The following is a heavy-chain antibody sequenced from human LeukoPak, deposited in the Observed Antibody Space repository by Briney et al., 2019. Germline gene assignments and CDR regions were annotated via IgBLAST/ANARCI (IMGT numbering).Heavy chain of an antibody. J-gene: IGHJ4*02. CDR1: AFTFGDYA. Sequence: PGRSLSLSCTDSAFTFGDYAMRWFRQAPGKGLEWVSTISGSGISTYYADSVKGRFTISRDNSKSTLYLQINSLRAEDTAIYYCTKDVESSGYFHSDYWGQGALVTASS. CDR2: ISGSGIST. CDR3: TKDVESSGYFHSDY. D-gene: IGHD3-22*01. V-gene: IGHV3-23*01.